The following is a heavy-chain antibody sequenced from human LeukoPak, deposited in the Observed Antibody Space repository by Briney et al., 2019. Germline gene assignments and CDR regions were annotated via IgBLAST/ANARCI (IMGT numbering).Heavy chain of an antibody. D-gene: IGHD3-22*01. CDR3: ARGGEGYDSSGYYYEYFDY. J-gene: IGHJ4*02. CDR1: GFTFSSYG. Sequence: GGSLRLSCAASGFTFSSYGMHWVRQAPGKGLEWVAFIRYDGSSEYYADSVKGRFTISRDNSKNTLYLQMNSLRAEDTAVYYCARGGEGYDSSGYYYEYFDYWGQGTLVTVSS. CDR2: IRYDGSSE. V-gene: IGHV3-30*02.